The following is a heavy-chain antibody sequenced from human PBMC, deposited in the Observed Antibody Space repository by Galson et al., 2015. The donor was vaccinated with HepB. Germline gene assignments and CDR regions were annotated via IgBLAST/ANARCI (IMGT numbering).Heavy chain of an antibody. CDR3: ARDGGGTAWYFDL. J-gene: IGHJ2*01. Sequence: SLRLSCAASGFTFSSYSMNWVRQAPGKGLEWVSSISSSSSYIYYADSVKGRFTISRNNAKNSLYLQMNSLRAEDTAVYYCARDGGGTAWYFDLWGRGTLVTVSS. CDR2: ISSSSSYI. CDR1: GFTFSSYS. D-gene: IGHD4-23*01. V-gene: IGHV3-21*01.